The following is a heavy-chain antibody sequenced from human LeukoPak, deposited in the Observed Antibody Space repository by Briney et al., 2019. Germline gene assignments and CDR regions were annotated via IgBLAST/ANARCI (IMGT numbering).Heavy chain of an antibody. Sequence: PGRSLRLSCAASGLTFSSYGMHWVRQAPGKGLEWVAVIWYDGSNKYYADSVKGRFTISRDNSKNTLYLQMNSLRAEDTAVYYCARDGPPHTGRWFDPWGQGTLVTVSS. CDR2: IWYDGSNK. CDR1: GLTFSSYG. V-gene: IGHV3-33*08. J-gene: IGHJ5*02. CDR3: ARDGPPHTGRWFDP. D-gene: IGHD1-14*01.